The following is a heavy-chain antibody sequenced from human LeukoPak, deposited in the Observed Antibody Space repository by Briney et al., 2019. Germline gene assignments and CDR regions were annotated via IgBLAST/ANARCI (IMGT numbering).Heavy chain of an antibody. CDR1: GGSISSYY. V-gene: IGHV4-59*13. Sequence: SETLSLTCTVSGGSISSYYWNWIRQPPGKGLEWIGYIHYSGSTNYNASLKSRATISVDTSKHQFSLKLSSVTAADTAVYYCAREGGPYRPLDYSGQGTLVTVSS. J-gene: IGHJ4*02. CDR3: AREGGPYRPLDY. CDR2: IHYSGST.